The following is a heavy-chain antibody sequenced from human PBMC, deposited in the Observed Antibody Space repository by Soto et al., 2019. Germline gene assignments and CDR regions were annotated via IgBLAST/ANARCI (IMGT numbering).Heavy chain of an antibody. Sequence: ASGFTFNIYGMHWVRQAPDKGLEWVALISYDGSNQYYADSVKGRFTISRDNSKNTLFLQMNSLRADDTAVYYCAKDQASGQGSFDSWGQGTLVTVSS. V-gene: IGHV3-30*18. J-gene: IGHJ4*02. CDR2: ISYDGSNQ. CDR1: GFTFNIYG. CDR3: AKDQASGQGSFDS.